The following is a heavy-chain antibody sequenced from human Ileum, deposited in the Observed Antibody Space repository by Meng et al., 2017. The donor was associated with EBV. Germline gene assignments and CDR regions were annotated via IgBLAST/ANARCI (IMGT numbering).Heavy chain of an antibody. Sequence: QGQLVGLGGGVVQPGRSLRVSCEASGFSFDTFDMHWARQAPGKGLEWVAVISYDENIKFYADSVKGRFTISRDNSKNTLYLQLNSLRPDDTAFYYCTNLSFWGQGTLVTVSS. V-gene: IGHV3-30*18. CDR2: ISYDENIK. CDR1: GFSFDTFD. D-gene: IGHD2/OR15-2a*01. CDR3: TNLSF. J-gene: IGHJ4*02.